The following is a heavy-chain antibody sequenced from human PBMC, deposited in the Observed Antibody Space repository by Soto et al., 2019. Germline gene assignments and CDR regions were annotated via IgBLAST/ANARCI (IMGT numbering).Heavy chain of an antibody. Sequence: QVQLVESGGGVVQPGRSLRLSCAASGFTFSSYGMHWVRQAPGKGLEWVAVISYDGSNKYYADSVKGRFTISRDNSKNTXXLXMXXLRAEDTAVYYCAKDRSYYDSSGYHYVSDYYGMDVWGQGTTVTVSS. CDR1: GFTFSSYG. CDR2: ISYDGSNK. CDR3: AKDRSYYDSSGYHYVSDYYGMDV. D-gene: IGHD3-22*01. V-gene: IGHV3-30*18. J-gene: IGHJ6*02.